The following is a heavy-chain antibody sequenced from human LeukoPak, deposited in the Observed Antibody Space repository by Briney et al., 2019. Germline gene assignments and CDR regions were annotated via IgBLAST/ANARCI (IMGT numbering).Heavy chain of an antibody. D-gene: IGHD6-13*01. Sequence: GESLKISCKGSGYSFTSYWIAWVRQMPGEGLECMGIIYPGDSDTRYSPSFQGQVTISVDKSISTAYLQWRSLKASDTAMYYCARRIGGADMFDLWGRGTLVTVSS. CDR1: GYSFTSYW. CDR3: ARRIGGADMFDL. J-gene: IGHJ4*02. V-gene: IGHV5-51*01. CDR2: IYPGDSDT.